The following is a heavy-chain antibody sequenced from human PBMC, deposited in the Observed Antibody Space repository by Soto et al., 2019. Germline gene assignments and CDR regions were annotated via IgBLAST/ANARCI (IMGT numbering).Heavy chain of an antibody. Sequence: ASVKVSCKASGGTFSSYAISWVRQAPGQGLEWMGGIIPIFGTANYAQKFQGRVTITADKSTSTAYMELSSLRSEDTAVYYCARGQSSSSIRYYYYYGMDVWGQGTTVTVSS. J-gene: IGHJ6*02. D-gene: IGHD6-6*01. CDR1: GGTFSSYA. V-gene: IGHV1-69*06. CDR2: IIPIFGTA. CDR3: ARGQSSSSIRYYYYYGMDV.